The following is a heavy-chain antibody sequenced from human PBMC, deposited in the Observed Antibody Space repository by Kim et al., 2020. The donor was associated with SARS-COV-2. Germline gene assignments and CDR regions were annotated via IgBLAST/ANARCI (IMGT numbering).Heavy chain of an antibody. Sequence: GGSLRLSCAASGFIFSDYTINWVRQAPGKGLEWVSSISSTKTYIYYADSVKGRFTISRDNAKNSLYLQMNSLRVDDTAVYYCARGFQLPPPDYWGQGTL. D-gene: IGHD2-2*01. J-gene: IGHJ4*02. CDR1: GFIFSDYT. CDR2: ISSTKTYI. CDR3: ARGFQLPPPDY. V-gene: IGHV3-21*01.